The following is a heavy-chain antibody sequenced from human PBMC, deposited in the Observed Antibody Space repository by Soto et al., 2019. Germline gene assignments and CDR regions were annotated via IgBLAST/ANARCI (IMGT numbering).Heavy chain of an antibody. CDR2: IWYDGSNK. CDR1: GFTFSSYG. CDR3: ARDPAAYCSGGSCYGDY. V-gene: IGHV3-33*01. D-gene: IGHD2-15*01. J-gene: IGHJ4*02. Sequence: PGGSLRLSCAASGFTFSSYGMHWVRQAPGKGLEWVAVIWYDGSNKYYADSVKGRFTISRDNSKNTLYLQMNSLRAEDTAVYYCARDPAAYCSGGSCYGDYWGQGTLVTVSS.